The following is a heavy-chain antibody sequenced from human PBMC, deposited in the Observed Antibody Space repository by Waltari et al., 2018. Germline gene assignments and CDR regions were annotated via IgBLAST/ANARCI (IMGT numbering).Heavy chain of an antibody. CDR2: ISYDGSNK. V-gene: IGHV3-30*18. J-gene: IGHJ3*02. Sequence: KGGEWVAVISYDGSNKYYADSEKCRFTISRDNSKNTLYLQMNSLRAEDTAVYYCAKDPVELWFGDGGFDIWGQGTMVIVSS. CDR3: AKDPVELWFGDGGFDI. D-gene: IGHD3-10*01.